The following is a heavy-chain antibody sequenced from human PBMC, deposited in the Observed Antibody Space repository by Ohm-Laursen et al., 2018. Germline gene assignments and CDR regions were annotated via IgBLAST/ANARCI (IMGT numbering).Heavy chain of an antibody. CDR2: ISRSSIFI. V-gene: IGHV3-21*04. CDR3: VKNDY. J-gene: IGHJ4*02. Sequence: SLRLSCTATGLTTSAVTWVRQAPGKGLEWVSSISRSSIFIHYADSVKGRFTISRDNAKNSLYLQMNSLRSEDTAFYYCVKNDYWGQGTLVTVSS. CDR1: GLTTSA.